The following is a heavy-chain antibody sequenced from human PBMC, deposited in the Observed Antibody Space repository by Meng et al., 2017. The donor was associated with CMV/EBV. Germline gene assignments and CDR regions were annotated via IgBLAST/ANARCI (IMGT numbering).Heavy chain of an antibody. CDR3: AKWFWSGDDYYGMDV. CDR1: GFTFSSYE. Sequence: GGSLRLSCAASGFTFSSYEMNWVRQTPGKGLEWVSYISSSGDSTYYADSVKGRFTISRDNSKNTLYLQMNSLRAEDTAVYYCAKWFWSGDDYYGMDVWGQGTTVTVSS. CDR2: ISSSGDST. V-gene: IGHV3-23*01. J-gene: IGHJ6*02. D-gene: IGHD3-3*01.